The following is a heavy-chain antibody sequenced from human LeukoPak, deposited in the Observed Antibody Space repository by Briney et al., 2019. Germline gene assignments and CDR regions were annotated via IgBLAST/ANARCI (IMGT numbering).Heavy chain of an antibody. V-gene: IGHV4-34*01. J-gene: IGHJ4*02. Sequence: SETLSLTCAVYGGSFSGYYWSWIRQPPGKGPEWIGEINHSGSTNYNPSLKSRVTISVDTSKNQFSLKLSSVTAADTAVYYCARSYYDFWSGYQFDYWGQGTLVTVSS. CDR1: GGSFSGYY. CDR3: ARSYYDFWSGYQFDY. D-gene: IGHD3-3*01. CDR2: INHSGST.